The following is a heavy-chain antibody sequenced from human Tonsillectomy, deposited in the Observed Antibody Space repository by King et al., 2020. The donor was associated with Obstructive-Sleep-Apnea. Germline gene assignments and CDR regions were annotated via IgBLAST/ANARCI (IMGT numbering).Heavy chain of an antibody. Sequence: TLKESGPTLEKPTQTLTLTCTFSGFSLSTSGEGVGWIRQPPGKALEWLALIYWDDDKRYSPSLRSRLTITKDTSKNQVVVTMTNMDPVDTATYFCAHRRPLTYYFDYWGKGILVTVSS. CDR1: GFSLSTSGEG. V-gene: IGHV2-5*02. CDR2: IYWDDDK. CDR3: AHRRPLTYYFDY. J-gene: IGHJ4*02.